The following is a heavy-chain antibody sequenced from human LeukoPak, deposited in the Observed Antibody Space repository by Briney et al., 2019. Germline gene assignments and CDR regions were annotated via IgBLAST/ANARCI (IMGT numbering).Heavy chain of an antibody. CDR2: ISGSGGST. V-gene: IGHV3-23*01. D-gene: IGHD5-18*01. Sequence: GGSLRLSCAASGFTFSSYAMSWVRQAPGKRPEGVSAISGSGGSTYYADSVKGRFTISRDNSKNTLYLQMNSLRAEDTAVYYCAKSDTAMVSYYYGMDVWGQGTTVTVSS. CDR3: AKSDTAMVSYYYGMDV. CDR1: GFTFSSYA. J-gene: IGHJ6*02.